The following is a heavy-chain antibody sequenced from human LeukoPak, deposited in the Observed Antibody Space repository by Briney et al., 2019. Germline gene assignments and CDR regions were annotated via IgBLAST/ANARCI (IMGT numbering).Heavy chain of an antibody. V-gene: IGHV1-69*05. J-gene: IGHJ4*02. CDR1: GGTFSSYA. CDR3: ASYSNSWYYFDY. Sequence: SVKVSCKASGGTFSSYAISWVRQAPGQGLEWMGGIIPIFGTANYAQKFQGRVTITTDESTSTAYMELSSLRSEDTAVYYCASYSNSWYYFDYWGQGTLVTVSS. CDR2: IIPIFGTA. D-gene: IGHD6-13*01.